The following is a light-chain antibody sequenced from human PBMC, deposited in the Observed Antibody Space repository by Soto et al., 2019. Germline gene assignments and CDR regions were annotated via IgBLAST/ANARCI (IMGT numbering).Light chain of an antibody. V-gene: IGKV3-15*01. CDR1: QSVRSN. J-gene: IGKJ2*01. CDR3: QQYNNWPPMYT. Sequence: EIVMTQSPATLSVSPGERATLSCRASQSVRSNLAWYQQKPGQAPRLLIYGASTRATGIPARFSGSGSGTEFTLTLSSLQSEDFAVYYCQQYNNWPPMYTFGQGTKLEIK. CDR2: GAS.